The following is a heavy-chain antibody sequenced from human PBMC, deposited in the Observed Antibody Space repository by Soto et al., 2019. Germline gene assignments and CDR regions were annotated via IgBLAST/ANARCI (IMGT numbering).Heavy chain of an antibody. CDR1: GFTFSNAW. CDR3: TTDSPLRSEYGMDV. V-gene: IGHV3-15*07. CDR2: IKSKTDGGTT. Sequence: GGSLRLSCAASGFTFSNAWMNWVRQAPGKGLEWVGRIKSKTDGGTTDYAAPVKGRFTISRDDSKNTLYLQMNSLKTEDTAVYYCTTDSPLRSEYGMDVWGQGTTVTVSS. J-gene: IGHJ6*02. D-gene: IGHD5-12*01.